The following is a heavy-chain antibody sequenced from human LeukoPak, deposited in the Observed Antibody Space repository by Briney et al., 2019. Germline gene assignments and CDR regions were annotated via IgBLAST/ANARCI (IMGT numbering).Heavy chain of an antibody. D-gene: IGHD3-9*01. CDR1: GGTFTNYA. V-gene: IGHV1-69*01. CDR3: ARDESNILTGASYYYYGMDV. Sequence: GSSVNVSCKASGGTFTNYAISWVRQAPGQGLEWMGGIIPIFGTANYAQKFRGRVTITADESTSTAYMELSSLRSEDTAIYYCARDESNILTGASYYYYGMDVWGQGTTVTVSS. CDR2: IIPIFGTA. J-gene: IGHJ6*02.